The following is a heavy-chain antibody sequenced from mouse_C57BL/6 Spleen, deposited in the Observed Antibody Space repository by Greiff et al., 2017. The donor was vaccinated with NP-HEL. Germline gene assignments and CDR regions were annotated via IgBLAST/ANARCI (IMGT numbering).Heavy chain of an antibody. CDR3: VRQTYYSKGYFDV. J-gene: IGHJ1*03. Sequence: VESGGGLVQPKGSLKLSCAASGFSFNTYAMNWVRQAPGKGLEWVARIRSKSNNYATYYADSVKDRFTISRDDSESMLYLQMNNLKTEDTAMYYCVRQTYYSKGYFDVWGTGTTVTVSS. CDR2: IRSKSNNYAT. D-gene: IGHD2-5*01. CDR1: GFSFNTYA. V-gene: IGHV10-1*01.